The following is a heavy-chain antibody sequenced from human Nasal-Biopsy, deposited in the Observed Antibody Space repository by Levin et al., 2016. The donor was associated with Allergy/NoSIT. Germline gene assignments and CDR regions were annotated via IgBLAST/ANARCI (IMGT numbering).Heavy chain of an antibody. Sequence: ASVKVSCKASGDTFSSYTIAWVRQAPGQGLEWMGMINPNGGATIYAQKLQGRLTLTKDTSTRTVYMLLTSLRSEDTAVYYCARSDYGFDWGQGTLVTVSS. CDR2: INPNGGAT. CDR1: GDTFSSYT. J-gene: IGHJ4*02. V-gene: IGHV1-46*04. CDR3: ARSDYGFD. D-gene: IGHD3-10*01.